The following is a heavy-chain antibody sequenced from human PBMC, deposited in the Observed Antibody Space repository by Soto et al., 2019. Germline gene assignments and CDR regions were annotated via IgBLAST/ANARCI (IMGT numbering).Heavy chain of an antibody. CDR1: GGSISSANYF. V-gene: IGHV4-31*03. CDR2: IYHRGIT. Sequence: QVQLQESGPGLVQPSQTLSLTCTVSGGSISSANYFWSWIRQYPGKGLGWIGYIYHRGITYYNPSLKSRLVISLDTSNNHFSLRLSSVTAADTAVYYSARVVTDAFDIWGQGTMVTVSS. D-gene: IGHD2-15*01. CDR3: ARVVTDAFDI. J-gene: IGHJ3*02.